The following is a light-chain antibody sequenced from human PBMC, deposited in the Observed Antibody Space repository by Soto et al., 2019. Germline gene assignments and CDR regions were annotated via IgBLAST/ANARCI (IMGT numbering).Light chain of an antibody. CDR1: QVISTS. V-gene: IGKV1-8*01. CDR3: QQLFDSPIT. J-gene: IGKJ5*01. Sequence: ALRMTQSPSSCSASTGDRVTITCRASQVISTSLAWYQVTPGKAPNLLIYAASTLESGVPSRFSATVSGTEFSLTITSLQPEDFATYYCQQLFDSPITFGQGTRLEI. CDR2: AAS.